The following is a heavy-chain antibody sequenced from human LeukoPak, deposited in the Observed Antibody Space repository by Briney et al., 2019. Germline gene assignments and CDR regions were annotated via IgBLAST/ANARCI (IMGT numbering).Heavy chain of an antibody. CDR3: ARDTVGATDY. J-gene: IGHJ4*02. CDR1: GFTFSTSW. V-gene: IGHV3-7*01. D-gene: IGHD1-26*01. CDR2: IKPDGSEK. Sequence: GGSLRLSCAASGFTFSTSWMSWVRQAPGKGLEWVTNIKPDGSEKYYVDSVKGRFTISRDNAKNSLYLQMNSLRAEDTALYYCARDTVGATDYWGQGTLVTVSS.